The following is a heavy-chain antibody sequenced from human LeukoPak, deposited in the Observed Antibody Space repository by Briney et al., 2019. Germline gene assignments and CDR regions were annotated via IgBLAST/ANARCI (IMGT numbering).Heavy chain of an antibody. CDR3: ARDMGIVGATFWFDP. CDR1: GGSISSYY. J-gene: IGHJ5*02. D-gene: IGHD1-26*01. V-gene: IGHV4-59*01. CDR2: IYYSGST. Sequence: SETLSLTCTVSGGSISSYYWSWIRQPPGKGLEWIGYIYYSGSTNYNPSLKSRVTISVDTSKNQFSLKLSSVTAADTAVYYCARDMGIVGATFWFDPWGQGTLVTVSS.